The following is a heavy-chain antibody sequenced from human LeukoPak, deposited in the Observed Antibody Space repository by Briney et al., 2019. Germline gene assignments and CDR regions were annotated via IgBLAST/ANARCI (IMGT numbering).Heavy chain of an antibody. CDR2: ISSGSTYI. V-gene: IGHV3-21*06. J-gene: IGHJ4*02. D-gene: IGHD3-22*01. CDR1: GFTFSSYS. Sequence: PGGSLRLSCAASGFTFSSYSMNWVRQAPGKGLEWVSSISSGSTYIYYADSVRGRFTISRDNAKNSLYLQMDSLRVEDAAVYYCARDRGNYDSSGYWSLDYWGQGTLVTVSS. CDR3: ARDRGNYDSSGYWSLDY.